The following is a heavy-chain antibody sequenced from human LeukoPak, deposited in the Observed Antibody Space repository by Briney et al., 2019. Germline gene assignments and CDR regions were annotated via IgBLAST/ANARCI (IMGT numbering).Heavy chain of an antibody. CDR2: IKSKTDGETT. J-gene: IGHJ4*02. V-gene: IGHV3-15*01. D-gene: IGHD5-24*01. Sequence: GGSLRLSCAASGFTFRNVWMSWVRHAPGQGLEWVGRIKSKTDGETTQYAAPVKGRFTISRDDSRNTLYLQMDSLTTGDTAVYYCSTVLNGDTDYWGRGALVTVSS. CDR3: STVLNGDTDY. CDR1: GFTFRNVW.